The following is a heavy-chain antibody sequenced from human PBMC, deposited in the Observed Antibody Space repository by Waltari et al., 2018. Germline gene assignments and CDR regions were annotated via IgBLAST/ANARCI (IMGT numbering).Heavy chain of an antibody. CDR2: IYYSGTT. J-gene: IGHJ6*02. Sequence: QLQLQESGPGLVKPSETLSLTCTVSGGSISSRNSYWGWIRQPPGKGLEWIGSIYYSGTTYYNPSLKSRVTISVDTSKNQFSLKLSSVTAADTAMYYCARQFKGYNYGLGDYYYYGMDVWGQGTTVTVSS. CDR1: GGSISSRNSY. V-gene: IGHV4-39*01. CDR3: ARQFKGYNYGLGDYYYYGMDV. D-gene: IGHD5-18*01.